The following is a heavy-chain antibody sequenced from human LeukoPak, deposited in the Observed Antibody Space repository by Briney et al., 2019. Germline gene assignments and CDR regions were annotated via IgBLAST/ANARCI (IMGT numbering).Heavy chain of an antibody. Sequence: GESLKISCKGSGYSFTSYWIGWVRQTPGKGLEWMGIIYPGDSDTRYSPSFQGQVTISADKSISTAYLQWSSLKASDIAMYYCARQYYYDSSGSSYYFDYWGQGTLVTVSS. J-gene: IGHJ4*02. D-gene: IGHD3-22*01. V-gene: IGHV5-51*01. CDR1: GYSFTSYW. CDR3: ARQYYYDSSGSSYYFDY. CDR2: IYPGDSDT.